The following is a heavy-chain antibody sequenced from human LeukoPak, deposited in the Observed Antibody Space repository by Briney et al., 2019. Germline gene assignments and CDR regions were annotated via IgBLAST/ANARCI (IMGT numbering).Heavy chain of an antibody. CDR3: ATRSQAPAN. CDR2: INEDGSEK. Sequence: GGSLRLSCAASGFTFSTYWMTWVRQAPGKGLEWEANINEDGSEKNYVDSVKGRFTISRDNAKNSLSLQVESLRVEDTAVYYCATRSQAPANWGQGTLVTVSS. D-gene: IGHD3-10*01. V-gene: IGHV3-7*01. CDR1: GFTFSTYW. J-gene: IGHJ4*02.